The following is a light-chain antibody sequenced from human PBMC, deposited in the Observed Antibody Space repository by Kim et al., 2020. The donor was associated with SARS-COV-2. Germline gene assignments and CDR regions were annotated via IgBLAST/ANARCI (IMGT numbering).Light chain of an antibody. Sequence: AYVRDRVTITWRASQDIRKYLDWFQQIPGKAPKSLIYAASNLQSVVPSRFSASGSGTEFTLTISSLQPEDFATYYCQQCHSYPLTFGGGTKVDIK. CDR1: QDIRKY. V-gene: IGKV1-16*01. CDR2: AAS. J-gene: IGKJ4*01. CDR3: QQCHSYPLT.